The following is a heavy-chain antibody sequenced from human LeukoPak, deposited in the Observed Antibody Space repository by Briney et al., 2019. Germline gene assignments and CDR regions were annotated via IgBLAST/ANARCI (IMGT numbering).Heavy chain of an antibody. D-gene: IGHD6-19*01. CDR1: GYTFTGYY. CDR2: INPNSGGT. CDR3: ARVSGSSDAFDI. J-gene: IGHJ3*02. V-gene: IGHV1-2*02. Sequence: ASVKVPCKASGYTFTGYYMHWVRQAPGQGLEWMGWINPNSGGTNYAQKFQGRVTMTRDTSISTAYMELSRLRSDDTAVYYCARVSGSSDAFDIWGQGTMVTVSS.